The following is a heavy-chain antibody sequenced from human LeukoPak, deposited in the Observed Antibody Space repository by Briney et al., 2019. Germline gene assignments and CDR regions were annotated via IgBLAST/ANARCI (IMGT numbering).Heavy chain of an antibody. J-gene: IGHJ5*02. D-gene: IGHD1-1*01. CDR2: ISSSSSYI. V-gene: IGHV3-21*04. CDR1: GFTFSSYS. CDR3: AKRMERRGENWFDP. Sequence: PGGSLRLSCAASGFTFSSYSMNWVRQAPGKGLEWVSSISSSSSYIYYADSVKGRFAISRDNAKNSLYLQMNSLRAEDTAVYYCAKRMERRGENWFDPWGQGTLVTVSS.